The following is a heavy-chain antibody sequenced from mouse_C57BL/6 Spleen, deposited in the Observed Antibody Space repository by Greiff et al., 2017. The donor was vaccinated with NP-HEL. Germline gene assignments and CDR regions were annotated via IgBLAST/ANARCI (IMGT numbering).Heavy chain of an antibody. CDR3: ARVVHDAMDY. CDR2: INPNNGGT. V-gene: IGHV1-26*01. CDR1: GYTFTDYY. J-gene: IGHJ4*01. Sequence: EVQLQQSGPELVKPGASVKISCKASGYTFTDYYMNWVKQSHGKSLEWIGDINPNNGGTSYNQKFKGKATLTVDKSSSTAYMELRSLTSEDSAVYYCARVVHDAMDYWGQGTSVTVSS. D-gene: IGHD1-1*01.